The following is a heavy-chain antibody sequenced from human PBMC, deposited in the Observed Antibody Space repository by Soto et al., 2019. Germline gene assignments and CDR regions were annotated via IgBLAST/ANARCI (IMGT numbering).Heavy chain of an antibody. Sequence: LETVSRTCIVSGGSMSNYYWRWFRQHPGKGLEWIGYIYYSGSTNYKPSLTSRVTISVETSKNRCSLKVSSVTAADTALYLSARHRYSSGVYCCGCSGQRTRCAVSS. CDR1: GGSMSNYY. J-gene: IGHJ4*02. V-gene: IGHV4-59*08. D-gene: IGHD5-18*01. CDR3: ARHRYSSGVYCCGC. CDR2: IYYSGST.